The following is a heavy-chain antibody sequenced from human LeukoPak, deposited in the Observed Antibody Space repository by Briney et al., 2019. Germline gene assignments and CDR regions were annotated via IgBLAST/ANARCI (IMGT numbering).Heavy chain of an antibody. D-gene: IGHD4-23*01. CDR3: ARAGYGGNSGNFDY. V-gene: IGHV7-4-1*02. Sequence: ASVKVSCKASGYTFTSYGISWVRQAPGQGLEWMGWINTNTGNPTYAQGFTGRFVFSLDTSVSTAYRQISCLKAEDTAVYYCARAGYGGNSGNFDYWGQGTLVTVSS. J-gene: IGHJ4*02. CDR2: INTNTGNP. CDR1: GYTFTSYG.